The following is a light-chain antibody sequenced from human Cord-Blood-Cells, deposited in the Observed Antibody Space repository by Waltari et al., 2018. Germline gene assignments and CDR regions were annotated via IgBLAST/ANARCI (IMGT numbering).Light chain of an antibody. CDR3: QQYNSYPYT. CDR2: KAS. CDR1: QSISSW. Sequence: DIQQTQSPSTLSATVRDRVPLTCRASQSISSWLAWYQQKPGKAPKLLIYKASSLESGVPSRFSGSGSGTEFTLTISSLQPDDFATYYCQQYNSYPYTFGQGTKLEIK. V-gene: IGKV1-5*03. J-gene: IGKJ2*01.